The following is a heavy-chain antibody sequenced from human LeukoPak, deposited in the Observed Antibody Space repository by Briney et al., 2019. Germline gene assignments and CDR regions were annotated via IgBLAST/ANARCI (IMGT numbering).Heavy chain of an antibody. V-gene: IGHV1-2*02. CDR2: IHPRSGET. D-gene: IGHD3-10*01. CDR3: ARDGEYGTGSYYRGCFDY. CDR1: GYSFTAFY. J-gene: IGHJ4*02. Sequence: ASVKVSCKASGYSFTAFYIHWVRQAPGQGLEWMGWIHPRSGETNYAYKFRGRVTMTRDTSISTTYMDLGSLGSDDTAVYYCARDGEYGTGSYYRGCFDYWGQGTLVTVSS.